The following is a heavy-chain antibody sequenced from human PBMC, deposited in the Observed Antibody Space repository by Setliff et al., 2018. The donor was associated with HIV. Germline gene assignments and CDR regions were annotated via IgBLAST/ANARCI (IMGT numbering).Heavy chain of an antibody. D-gene: IGHD3-3*01. Sequence: PSETLSLTCTVSGGSISSGSDYWSWIRQPAGKGLEWIGQIQISGTANYNPSLKSRVTISIDTSKHQFSLKLTSVTAADTAVYYCARDVTEWFGNYFDNWGQGALVTVSS. J-gene: IGHJ4*02. CDR1: GGSISSGSDY. CDR2: IQISGTA. CDR3: ARDVTEWFGNYFDN. V-gene: IGHV4-61*09.